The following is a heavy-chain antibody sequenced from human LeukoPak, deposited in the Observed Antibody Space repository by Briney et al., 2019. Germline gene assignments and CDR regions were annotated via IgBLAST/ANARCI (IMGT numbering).Heavy chain of an antibody. Sequence: GGSLRLSCAASGFTFSDYTMNWVRQAPGKGLEWVSYIDLSGSTLYYVDSVKGRFTISRDNSKNTLYLQMNSLRAEDTAVYYCARAVAGFDYWGQGTLVTVSS. CDR1: GFTFSDYT. V-gene: IGHV3-48*01. J-gene: IGHJ4*02. CDR3: ARAVAGFDY. CDR2: IDLSGSTL. D-gene: IGHD6-19*01.